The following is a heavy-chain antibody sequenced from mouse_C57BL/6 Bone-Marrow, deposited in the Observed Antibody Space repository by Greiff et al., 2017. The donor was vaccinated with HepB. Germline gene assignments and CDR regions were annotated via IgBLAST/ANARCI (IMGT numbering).Heavy chain of an antibody. V-gene: IGHV7-3*01. D-gene: IGHD2-1*01. J-gene: IGHJ2*01. CDR2: IRNKANGYTT. CDR3: ARHYGNFDY. Sequence: EVKVEESGGGLVQPGGSLSLSCAASGFTFTDYYMSWVRQPPGKALEWLGFIRNKANGYTTEYSASVKGRFTISRDNSQSILYLQMNALRAEDSATYYCARHYGNFDYWGQGTTLTVSS. CDR1: GFTFTDYY.